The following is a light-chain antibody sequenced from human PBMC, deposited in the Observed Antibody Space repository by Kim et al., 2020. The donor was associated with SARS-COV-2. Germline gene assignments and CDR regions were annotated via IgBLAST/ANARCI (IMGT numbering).Light chain of an antibody. CDR3: HNYGSSPRT. V-gene: IGKV3-20*01. CDR1: QTVSSNY. Sequence: SPGERAPLSCRASQTVSSNYLAWYQQKPGQAPRLLLYGASSRATDIPDRFSGSGSGTDFTLTISRLEPEDFAVYYCHNYGSSPRTFGQGTKVDIK. J-gene: IGKJ1*01. CDR2: GAS.